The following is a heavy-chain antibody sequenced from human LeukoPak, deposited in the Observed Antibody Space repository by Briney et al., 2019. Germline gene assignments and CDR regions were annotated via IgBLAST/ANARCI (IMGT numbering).Heavy chain of an antibody. CDR3: ARGGNWDFDY. Sequence: PSETLSLTCTVSGGSISSYYWSWIRQPPGKGLEWIGYIYYSGSTNYNPSLKSRVTISVDTSKNQFSLNLSSVTAADTAVYYCARGGNWDFDYWGQGVLVIVSS. CDR2: IYYSGST. CDR1: GGSISSYY. V-gene: IGHV4-59*01. D-gene: IGHD7-27*01. J-gene: IGHJ4*02.